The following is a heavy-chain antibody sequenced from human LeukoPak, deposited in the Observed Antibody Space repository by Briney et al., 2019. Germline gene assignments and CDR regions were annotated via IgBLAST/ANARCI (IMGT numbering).Heavy chain of an antibody. V-gene: IGHV1-2*02. D-gene: IGHD2-2*01. Sequence: GASVKVSCEASGYTFTVNYIHWVRQAPGQGLEWMGWMKPSNGDTRFAQNFQGRVTLTRDTSINTAYMELSSLKSDDTAVYYCARDRGSTSCNDYWGQGTLVTVSS. CDR1: GYTFTVNY. CDR2: MKPSNGDT. CDR3: ARDRGSTSCNDY. J-gene: IGHJ4*02.